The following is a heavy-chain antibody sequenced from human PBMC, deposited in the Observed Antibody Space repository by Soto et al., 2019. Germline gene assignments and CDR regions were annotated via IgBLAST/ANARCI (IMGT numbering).Heavy chain of an antibody. CDR3: ARDRAVVVPAARSTLYYLDY. Sequence: ASVKVSCKASGYTFTNSGISWVRQAPGQGLEWMGWISTDNGNTNYAQKLQGRVTMTTDTSTSTAYMELRSLRSDDTAVYYCARDRAVVVPAARSTLYYLDYWGQGTLVTVSS. CDR1: GYTFTNSG. CDR2: ISTDNGNT. D-gene: IGHD2-2*01. V-gene: IGHV1-18*01. J-gene: IGHJ4*02.